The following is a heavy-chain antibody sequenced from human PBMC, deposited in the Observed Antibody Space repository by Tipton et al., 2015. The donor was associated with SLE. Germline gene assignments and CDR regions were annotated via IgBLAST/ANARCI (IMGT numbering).Heavy chain of an antibody. D-gene: IGHD3-3*01. CDR3: AGDGFWSGYYYYYYYMDV. V-gene: IGHV3-23*03. CDR1: GFSFRTYA. CDR2: IYSHGNT. Sequence: SLRLSCAASGFSFRTYAMSWVRQAPGKGLEWVSVIYSHGNTYYAASVTGRFTSSRDNSKNTLSLQMNSLRAEDTAVYYCAGDGFWSGYYYYYYYMDVWGKGTTVTVSS. J-gene: IGHJ6*03.